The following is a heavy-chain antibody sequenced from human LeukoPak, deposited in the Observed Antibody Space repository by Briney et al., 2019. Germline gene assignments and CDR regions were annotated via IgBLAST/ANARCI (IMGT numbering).Heavy chain of an antibody. V-gene: IGHV3-11*04. CDR1: AFTFTDYY. J-gene: IGHJ4*02. CDR3: EREVFPHYDVDY. D-gene: IGHD2-21*01. CDR2: ISSIGSTI. Sequence: GRSLRLSCAASAFTFTDYYMSWIRHAPGKGLEWVSYISSIGSTIYYADSVKGRFTISRYHAKNSLYLQMNSLRAEDKCVYYCEREVFPHYDVDYWGQGTMVTVSS.